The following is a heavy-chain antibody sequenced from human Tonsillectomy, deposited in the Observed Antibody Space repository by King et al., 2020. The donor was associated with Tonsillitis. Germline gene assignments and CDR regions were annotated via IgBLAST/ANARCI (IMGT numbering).Heavy chain of an antibody. Sequence: LQLVQSGAEVKKPGASVKVSCKASGYIFTSYDINWVRQAPGQGLEWMGWMNPTSGNTGYAQQFQGRITMTRDTSINTAFLELSSLIFEDTAGYYCARVPNRFCTGGRCYFFFYFQHWGQGTLVTVSS. CDR2: MNPTSGNT. CDR3: ARVPNRFCTGGRCYFFFYFQH. J-gene: IGHJ1*01. CDR1: GYIFTSYD. V-gene: IGHV1-8*01. D-gene: IGHD2-15*01.